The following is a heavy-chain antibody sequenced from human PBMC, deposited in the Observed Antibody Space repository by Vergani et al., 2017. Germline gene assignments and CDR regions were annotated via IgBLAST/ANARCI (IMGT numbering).Heavy chain of an antibody. V-gene: IGHV1-18*04. D-gene: IGHD6-6*01. CDR3: ARGGSIAAPSYLYYFYMDV. J-gene: IGHJ6*03. CDR1: GFTFTSYH. Sequence: QVQLVQSEAEVKKPGASVRVSCKASGFTFTSYHIHWVRQAPGQGLEWLGWISGYDGKTKYVEKLQGRITVTIDTSTNSAYMELRGLRSDDTAVYYCARGGSIAAPSYLYYFYMDVWGKGTSVTVSS. CDR2: ISGYDGKT.